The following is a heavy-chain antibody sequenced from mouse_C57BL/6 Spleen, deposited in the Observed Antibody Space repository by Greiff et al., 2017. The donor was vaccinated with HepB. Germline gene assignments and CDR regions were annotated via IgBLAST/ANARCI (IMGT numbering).Heavy chain of an antibody. CDR1: GYTFTDYE. CDR3: TVGPSYYAMDY. D-gene: IGHD4-1*01. J-gene: IGHJ4*01. Sequence: QVQLKESGAELVRPGASVTLSCKASGYTFTDYEMHWVKQTPVHGLEWIGAIDPETGGTAYNQKFKGKAILTADKSSSTAYMELRSLTSEDSAVYYCTVGPSYYAMDYWGQGTSVTVSS. CDR2: IDPETGGT. V-gene: IGHV1-15*01.